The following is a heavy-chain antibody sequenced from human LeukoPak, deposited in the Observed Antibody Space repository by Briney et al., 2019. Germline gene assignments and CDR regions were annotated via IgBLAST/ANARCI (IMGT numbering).Heavy chain of an antibody. J-gene: IGHJ4*02. D-gene: IGHD6-6*01. Sequence: GGSLRLSCAASGFTFGSYWMSWVRQAPGKGLEWVANIKQDGSEKYYVDSVKGRFTISRDNAKNSLYLQMNSLRAEDTAVYYCARAWQLDYWGQGTLVTVSS. CDR3: ARAWQLDY. CDR2: IKQDGSEK. V-gene: IGHV3-7*01. CDR1: GFTFGSYW.